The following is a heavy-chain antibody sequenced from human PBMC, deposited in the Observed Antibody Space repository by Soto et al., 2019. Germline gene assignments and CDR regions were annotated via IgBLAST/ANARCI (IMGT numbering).Heavy chain of an antibody. D-gene: IGHD1-26*01. J-gene: IGHJ4*02. V-gene: IGHV3-23*01. CDR1: GFSFSSYA. CDR2: ISGSDGKT. CDR3: ARWSFLDY. Sequence: EVQLLESGGGLVRPGGSLRLSCTASGFSFSSYALSWVRQAPGKGLEWVSTISGSDGKTYYADSVKGRFSISRDTSKTTLYLEMTSLRAEDTAVYYCARWSFLDYWGQGTRVTVS.